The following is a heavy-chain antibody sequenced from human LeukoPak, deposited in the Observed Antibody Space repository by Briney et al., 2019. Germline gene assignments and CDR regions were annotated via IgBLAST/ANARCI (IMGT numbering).Heavy chain of an antibody. Sequence: GESLKISCKGSGYSFASYWIGWVRQMPGKGLEWMGIIYPGDSDTRYSPSFQGPVTISADKSISTAYLQWSSLKASDTAMYYCARGGYCSSTSCYEENWFDPWGQGTLVTVSS. V-gene: IGHV5-51*01. CDR1: GYSFASYW. CDR3: ARGGYCSSTSCYEENWFDP. J-gene: IGHJ5*02. D-gene: IGHD2-2*01. CDR2: IYPGDSDT.